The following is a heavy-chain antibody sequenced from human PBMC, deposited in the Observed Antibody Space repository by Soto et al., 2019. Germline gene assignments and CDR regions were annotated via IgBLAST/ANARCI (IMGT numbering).Heavy chain of an antibody. J-gene: IGHJ6*02. CDR2: ISFEGNTQ. CDR3: ARGAEHQLLSRDYFYGMDV. D-gene: IGHD1-1*01. Sequence: QVQLVESGGGVVQPGRSLRLSCAASGFTLSRYGMHWVRQAPGKGLEWVAVISFEGNTQYYADSVKGRFTISRDNSKDTRSLQIHSLRPEDTAVYYCARGAEHQLLSRDYFYGMDVWGQGTTVSVSS. CDR1: GFTLSRYG. V-gene: IGHV3-30*05.